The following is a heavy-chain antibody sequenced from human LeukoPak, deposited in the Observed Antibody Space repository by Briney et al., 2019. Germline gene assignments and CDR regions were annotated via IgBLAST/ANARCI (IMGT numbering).Heavy chain of an antibody. Sequence: GRSLRLSCAASGFTFSSYAMHWVRQAPGKGLEWVAVISYDGSNKYYADSVKGRFTISRDNSKNTLYLQMNSLRAEDTAVYYCARSKDLYYFDYWGQGTLVTVSS. CDR3: ARSKDLYYFDY. D-gene: IGHD4-11*01. V-gene: IGHV3-30-3*01. CDR2: ISYDGSNK. CDR1: GFTFSSYA. J-gene: IGHJ4*02.